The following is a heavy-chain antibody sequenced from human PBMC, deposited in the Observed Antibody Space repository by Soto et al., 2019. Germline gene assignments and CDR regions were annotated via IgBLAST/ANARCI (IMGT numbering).Heavy chain of an antibody. CDR3: ARGDTAMVTPYYYYYYYMDV. CDR1: GGSISSYY. V-gene: IGHV4-59*01. D-gene: IGHD5-18*01. J-gene: IGHJ6*03. Sequence: PSETLSLTCTVSGGSISSYYWSWIRQPPGKGLEWIGYIYYSGSTNYNPSLKSRVAISVDTSKNQFSLKLSSVTAADTAVYYCARGDTAMVTPYYYYYYYMDVWGKGTTVTVSS. CDR2: IYYSGST.